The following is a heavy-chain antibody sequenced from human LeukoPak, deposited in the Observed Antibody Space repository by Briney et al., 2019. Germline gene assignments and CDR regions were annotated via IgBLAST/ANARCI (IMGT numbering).Heavy chain of an antibody. CDR1: GGSISTSNYY. J-gene: IGHJ4*02. D-gene: IGHD6-6*01. V-gene: IGHV4-39*07. CDR2: IFYSGST. CDR3: ATSFEYSSSFRPPAF. Sequence: SETLSLTCTVSGGSISTSNYYWGWIRQPPGKGLEWIGNIFYSGSTYYSPSLRSRVTISLDTSRNHFSLKLISVTAADTAVYYCATSFEYSSSFRPPAFWGQGTLVTVSS.